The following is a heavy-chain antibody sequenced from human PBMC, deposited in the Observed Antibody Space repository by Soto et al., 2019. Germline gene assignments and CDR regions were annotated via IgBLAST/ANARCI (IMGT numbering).Heavy chain of an antibody. Sequence: QVQLVESGGGVVQPGRSLRLSCAASGFTFSSYAMHWVRQAPGKGLEWVAVISYDGSNKYYADSVKGRFTISRDNSKNTLYLQMNSLRAEDTAVYYCARDIPYSSSSAPDYWGQGTLVTVSS. J-gene: IGHJ4*02. V-gene: IGHV3-30-3*01. CDR1: GFTFSSYA. CDR2: ISYDGSNK. D-gene: IGHD6-6*01. CDR3: ARDIPYSSSSAPDY.